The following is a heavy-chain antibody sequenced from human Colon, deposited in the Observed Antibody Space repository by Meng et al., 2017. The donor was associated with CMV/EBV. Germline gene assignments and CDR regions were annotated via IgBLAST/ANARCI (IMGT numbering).Heavy chain of an antibody. CDR2: VYISGNT. CDR1: GASITSYY. V-gene: IGHV4-4*07. D-gene: IGHD3-10*01. CDR3: ARDSNLSGLAY. J-gene: IGHJ4*02. Sequence: VPLREPGPGVVNPSATLSLPCTVSGASITSYYWSWIRPPAGKGLEWIGGVYISGNTNYNPSLKSRVTMSIDTSKNQLSLNIRSVTAADTAVYYCARDSNLSGLAYWGQGTLVTVSS.